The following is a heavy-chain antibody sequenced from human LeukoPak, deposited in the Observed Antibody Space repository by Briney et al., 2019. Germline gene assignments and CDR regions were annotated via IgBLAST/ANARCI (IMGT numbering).Heavy chain of an antibody. CDR2: TYYRSKWHS. Sequence: SQTLSLTCAISGDSVSSKSAAWNWIRQSPSRGLEWLGRTYYRSKWHSEYAVSVKSRISINPDTSRNQFSLQLSSVTPEDTAVYYCARWRWLQSPYGMDVWGQGTTVTVSS. V-gene: IGHV6-1*01. CDR3: ARWRWLQSPYGMDV. D-gene: IGHD5-24*01. J-gene: IGHJ6*02. CDR1: GDSVSSKSAA.